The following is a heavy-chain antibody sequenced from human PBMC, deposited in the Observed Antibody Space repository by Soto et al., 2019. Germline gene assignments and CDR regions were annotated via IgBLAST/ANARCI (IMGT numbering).Heavy chain of an antibody. Sequence: GESLKISCKGSGYSFTSYWIGWVRQMPGKGLEWMGIIYPGDSDTRYSPSFQGQVTISADKSISTAYLQWSSLKASDTAMYYCASTDIVATSRMDVWGQGATVTVCS. CDR2: IYPGDSDT. D-gene: IGHD5-12*01. V-gene: IGHV5-51*01. CDR1: GYSFTSYW. J-gene: IGHJ6*02. CDR3: ASTDIVATSRMDV.